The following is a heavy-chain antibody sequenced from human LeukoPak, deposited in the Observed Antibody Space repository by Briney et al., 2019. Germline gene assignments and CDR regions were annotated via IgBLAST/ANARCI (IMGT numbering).Heavy chain of an antibody. Sequence: ASVKVSCKASGYTFSTFYVHWARQAPGQGLEWMGMIRPSDGSTRYAEKFQGRVTMTRDTSTSTVYMEVSRLTSEDTAVYYCASTGPTVQYFDYWGQGTLVTVSS. J-gene: IGHJ4*02. CDR3: ASTGPTVQYFDY. V-gene: IGHV1-46*01. CDR2: IRPSDGST. D-gene: IGHD4-11*01. CDR1: GYTFSTFY.